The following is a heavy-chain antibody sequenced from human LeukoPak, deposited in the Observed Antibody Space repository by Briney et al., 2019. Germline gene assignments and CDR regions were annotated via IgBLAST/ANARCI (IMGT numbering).Heavy chain of an antibody. D-gene: IGHD6-6*01. CDR3: ARLRQLDAGRYFDH. J-gene: IGHJ4*02. Sequence: SETLSLTCTVSGGSISSYYWSWIRQPPGKGLEWIGYIYTSGSTNYNPSLKSRVTISVDTSKNQFSLKLSSVTAADTAVYYCARLRQLDAGRYFDHWGQGTLVTVSS. CDR2: IYTSGST. CDR1: GGSISSYY. V-gene: IGHV4-4*09.